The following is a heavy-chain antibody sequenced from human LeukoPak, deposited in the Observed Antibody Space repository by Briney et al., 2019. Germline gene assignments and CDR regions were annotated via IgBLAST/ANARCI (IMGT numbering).Heavy chain of an antibody. CDR2: IHSGGET. D-gene: IGHD3-22*01. V-gene: IGHV3-53*01. J-gene: IGHJ5*02. CDR3: GRAGVYSASSGYGPDR. CDR1: GFSLSNNY. Sequence: GGSLRLSCAASGFSLSNNYMSWVRQAPGKGLEWVSVIHSGGETYYTDSVKGRFTISRDNSKNTLYLQMNSLRAEDTAVYYCGRAGVYSASSGYGPDRWGQGTLVTVSS.